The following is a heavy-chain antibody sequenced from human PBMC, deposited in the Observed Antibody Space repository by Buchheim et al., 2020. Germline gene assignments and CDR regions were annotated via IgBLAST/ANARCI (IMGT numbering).Heavy chain of an antibody. Sequence: EVQLVESGGGLVQPGGSLRLSCATSGFTFSSYSMNWVRQAPGKGLEWVSYISSSSTIYYADSVKGRFTISRDNAKNSLYLQMNSLRDEDTAVYYCARDPSVVVTASDDYWGQGTL. J-gene: IGHJ4*02. V-gene: IGHV3-48*02. D-gene: IGHD2-21*02. CDR2: ISSSSTI. CDR1: GFTFSSYS. CDR3: ARDPSVVVTASDDY.